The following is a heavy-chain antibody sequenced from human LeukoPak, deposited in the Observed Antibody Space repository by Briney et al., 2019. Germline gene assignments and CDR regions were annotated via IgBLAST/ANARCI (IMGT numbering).Heavy chain of an antibody. D-gene: IGHD2-15*01. V-gene: IGHV3-23*01. CDR3: AKGSAKVRPYSFDY. CDR1: GFTFSTYV. CDR2: ITGGSDST. Sequence: GGSLRLSCAASGFTFSTYVMSWVRQAPGKGLEWVSAITGGSDSTYYADSVKGRFTISRDNSKNTLYLQMNSLSADDTAVYHCAKGSAKVRPYSFDYWGPGTLVTVSS. J-gene: IGHJ4*02.